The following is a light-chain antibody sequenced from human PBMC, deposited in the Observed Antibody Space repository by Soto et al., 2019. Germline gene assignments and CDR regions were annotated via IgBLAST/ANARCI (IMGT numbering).Light chain of an antibody. CDR1: SRDVGGYNY. Sequence: QSALTRPASVSGSPGQSITISCTGSSRDVGGYNYVSWYQQHPGKAPKLLIYEVTNRPLQISNRFSGSKSGNTASLTISGLQAEDEAEYYCSSYTSSSTYVFGTGTKLTVL. V-gene: IGLV2-14*01. J-gene: IGLJ1*01. CDR3: SSYTSSSTYV. CDR2: EVT.